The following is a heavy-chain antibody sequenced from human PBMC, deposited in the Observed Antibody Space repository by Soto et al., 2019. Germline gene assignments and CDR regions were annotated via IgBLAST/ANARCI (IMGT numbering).Heavy chain of an antibody. Sequence: GGSLRLSCAASGFTFSDFGMNWVRQAPGKGLEWVASISSTGIHTYYADSLKGRFTISRDNPERSLYLEINTLRTEDTAVYYCARGRVTNDGLTIIFTYGLNIGARETRVTVS. CDR3: ARGRVTNDGLTIIFTYGLNI. CDR2: ISSTGIHT. V-gene: IGHV3-21*01. J-gene: IGHJ6*04. D-gene: IGHD3-10*01. CDR1: GFTFSDFG.